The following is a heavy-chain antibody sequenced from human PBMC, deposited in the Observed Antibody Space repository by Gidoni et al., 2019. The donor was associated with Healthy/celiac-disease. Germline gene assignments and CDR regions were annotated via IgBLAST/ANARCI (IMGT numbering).Heavy chain of an antibody. J-gene: IGHJ6*02. Sequence: EVQLVESGGGLVQPGGSLRLSCAASGFTFSSYWMSWVRQAPGKGLEWVANIKQDGSEKYYVDSVKGRFTISRDNAKNSLYLQMNSLRAEDTAVYYCARIPKGVITGYYYYYGMDVWGQGTTVTVSS. CDR2: IKQDGSEK. V-gene: IGHV3-7*04. D-gene: IGHD3-22*01. CDR3: ARIPKGVITGYYYYYGMDV. CDR1: GFTFSSYW.